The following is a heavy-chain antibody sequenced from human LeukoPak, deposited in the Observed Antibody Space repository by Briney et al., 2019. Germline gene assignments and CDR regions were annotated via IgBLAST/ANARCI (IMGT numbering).Heavy chain of an antibody. J-gene: IGHJ4*02. Sequence: GGSLRLSCAASEFSFISYWMHWVRQAPGKGLVWVSRISPDGSSASYADSVRGRFTISRDNAKNTLYLQMNSLRAEETAIYYCARDPSGWHSMDYWGQGILVTVSS. CDR2: ISPDGSSA. CDR1: EFSFISYW. V-gene: IGHV3-74*01. D-gene: IGHD6-19*01. CDR3: ARDPSGWHSMDY.